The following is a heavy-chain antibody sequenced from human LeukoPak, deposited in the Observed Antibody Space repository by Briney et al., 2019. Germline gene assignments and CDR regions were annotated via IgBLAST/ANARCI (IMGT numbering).Heavy chain of an antibody. CDR1: RFTFSSYW. Sequence: GGSLRLSCAASRFTFSSYWMSWVRQAPGKGLEWVSGISWNSGSIDYADSVKGRFTISRDNAKNSLYLQMNSLRAEDTALYYCAKDIDPFYYGSGALDYWGQGTLVTVSS. CDR3: AKDIDPFYYGSGALDY. J-gene: IGHJ4*02. V-gene: IGHV3-9*01. CDR2: ISWNSGSI. D-gene: IGHD3-10*01.